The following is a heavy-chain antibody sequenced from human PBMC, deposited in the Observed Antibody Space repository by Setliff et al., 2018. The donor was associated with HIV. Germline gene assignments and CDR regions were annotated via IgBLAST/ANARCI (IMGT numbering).Heavy chain of an antibody. J-gene: IGHJ6*03. CDR3: ARGFSSSWYYYYMDV. Sequence: SCAASGFTFSNYGMHWVRQAPGKGLEWVAVIWYDGSNKYYSDSVKGRFTISRDNSKNTLYLQMNSLRAEDTAVYYCARGFSSSWYYYYMDVWGKGTTVTVSS. V-gene: IGHV3-33*01. D-gene: IGHD6-13*01. CDR1: GFTFSNYG. CDR2: IWYDGSNK.